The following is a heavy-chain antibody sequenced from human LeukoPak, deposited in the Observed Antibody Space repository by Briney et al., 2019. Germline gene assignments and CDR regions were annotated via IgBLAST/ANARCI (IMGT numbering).Heavy chain of an antibody. Sequence: PGGSLRLSCAASGFTLSSYAMHWVRQAPGKGLEWVAVISYDGSNKYYADFVKGRFTISRDNSKNTLYLQMNSLRAEDTAVYYCARVPGEDRFLEWSISSYYMDVWGKGTTVTVSS. CDR2: ISYDGSNK. J-gene: IGHJ6*03. V-gene: IGHV3-30*04. CDR3: ARVPGEDRFLEWSISSYYMDV. D-gene: IGHD3-3*01. CDR1: GFTLSSYA.